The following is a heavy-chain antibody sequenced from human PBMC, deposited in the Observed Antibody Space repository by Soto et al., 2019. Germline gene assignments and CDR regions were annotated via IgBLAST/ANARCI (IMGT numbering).Heavy chain of an antibody. CDR1: GFTFTRYS. J-gene: IGHJ4*02. CDR2: ISSTTNYI. CDR3: AQESEDLTSNFDY. V-gene: IGHV3-21*01. Sequence: EVQLVESGGGLVKPGGSLRLSCAASGFTFTRYSMNWVRQAPGKGLEWVSSISSTTNYIYYADSMKGRFTVSRDNAKNSVYLDMNSLSAEDTAVYYCAQESEDLTSNFDYWGQGTLVTVSS.